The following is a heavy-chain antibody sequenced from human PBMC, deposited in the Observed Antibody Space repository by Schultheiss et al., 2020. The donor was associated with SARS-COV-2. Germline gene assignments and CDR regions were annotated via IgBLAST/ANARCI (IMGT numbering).Heavy chain of an antibody. J-gene: IGHJ5*02. CDR3: ARSPGTYSSGWYDWFDP. Sequence: SETLSLTCAVSGGSISSSNWWSWVRQPPGKGLEWIGYIYYSGSTNYNPSLKSRVTISVDTSKNQFSLKLSSVTAADTAVYYCARSPGTYSSGWYDWFDPWGQGTLVTVSS. CDR2: IYYSGST. CDR1: GGSISSSNW. D-gene: IGHD6-19*01. V-gene: IGHV4-4*02.